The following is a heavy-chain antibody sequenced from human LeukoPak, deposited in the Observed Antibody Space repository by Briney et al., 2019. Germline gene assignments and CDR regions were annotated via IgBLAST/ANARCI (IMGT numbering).Heavy chain of an antibody. V-gene: IGHV1-24*01. D-gene: IGHD4-17*01. J-gene: IGHJ4*02. CDR3: ATGGPATVTTLFDY. CDR2: FDPEDGET. Sequence: ASVKVSFKVSGYTLTELSMHWVRQAPGKGLEWMGGFDPEDGETIYAQKFQGRVTMTEDTSTDTAYMELSSLRSEDTAVYCCATGGPATVTTLFDYWGQGTLVTVSS. CDR1: GYTLTELS.